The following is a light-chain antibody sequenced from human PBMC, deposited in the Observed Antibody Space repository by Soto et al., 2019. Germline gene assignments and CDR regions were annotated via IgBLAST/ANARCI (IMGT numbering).Light chain of an antibody. CDR1: QSVANSY. Sequence: EIVLTQFPGTLSMSPGDRVTLSCRASQSVANSYLAWYQQKPGQAPRLLIFDASRRPTGIPDRFSGSRSGTDFTLTISRLEPEDFAVYYCQQYSRFPQTFGQGTNLDLK. J-gene: IGKJ2*01. CDR3: QQYSRFPQT. CDR2: DAS. V-gene: IGKV3-20*01.